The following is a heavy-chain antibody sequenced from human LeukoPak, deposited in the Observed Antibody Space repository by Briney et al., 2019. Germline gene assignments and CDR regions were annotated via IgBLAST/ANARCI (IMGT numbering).Heavy chain of an antibody. V-gene: IGHV4-34*01. CDR1: GGSFSGYY. CDR2: INHSGST. Sequence: PSETLSLTCAVYGGSFSGYYWSWIRQPPGKGLEWIGEINHSGSTNYNPSLKSRVTISVDTSKNQFSLKLSSVTAADTAVYYCARGRSNWKTGYFDYWGQGTLVTVSS. D-gene: IGHD1-1*01. J-gene: IGHJ4*02. CDR3: ARGRSNWKTGYFDY.